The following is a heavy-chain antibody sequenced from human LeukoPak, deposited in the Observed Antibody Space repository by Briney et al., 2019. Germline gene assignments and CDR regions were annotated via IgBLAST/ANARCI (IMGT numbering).Heavy chain of an antibody. J-gene: IGHJ6*02. CDR1: GYTFTSYG. D-gene: IGHD2-2*03. Sequence: ASVKVSCKASGYTFTSYGISWVRQAPGQGLEWMGWISAYNGNTNYAQKLQGRVTMTTDTSTSTAYMELRSLRSDDTAVYYCARGGYCSSTSCYFHYYYGMDVWGQGTTVTVSS. V-gene: IGHV1-18*01. CDR2: ISAYNGNT. CDR3: ARGGYCSSTSCYFHYYYGMDV.